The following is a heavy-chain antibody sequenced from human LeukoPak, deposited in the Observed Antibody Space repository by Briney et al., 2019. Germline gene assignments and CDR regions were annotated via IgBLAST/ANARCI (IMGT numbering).Heavy chain of an antibody. J-gene: IGHJ6*02. Sequence: AGGSLRLSCAASGFTFSSYAMNWVRQAPGKGLEWVSGISGSGGSTYYADSVKGRFTISRDNSKNTLYLQMNSLRAEDTAVYYCAKIAVAGPFSYYYGMDVWGQGTTVTVSS. V-gene: IGHV3-23*01. CDR1: GFTFSSYA. CDR2: ISGSGGST. D-gene: IGHD6-19*01. CDR3: AKIAVAGPFSYYYGMDV.